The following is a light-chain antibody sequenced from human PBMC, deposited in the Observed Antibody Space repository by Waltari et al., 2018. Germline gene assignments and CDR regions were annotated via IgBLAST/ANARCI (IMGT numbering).Light chain of an antibody. CDR2: LNSAGSH. CDR3: QTWGTGIRV. CDR1: SGHSSYA. Sequence: QLVLTQSPSASASLGASVKLTCTLSSGHSSYAIAWHQQQPEKGPRYLMKLNSAGSHSKGDVYPDRFSGASSWAERYRTISSLQSEDEADYYCQTWGTGIRVFGGGTKLTVL. V-gene: IGLV4-69*01. J-gene: IGLJ3*02.